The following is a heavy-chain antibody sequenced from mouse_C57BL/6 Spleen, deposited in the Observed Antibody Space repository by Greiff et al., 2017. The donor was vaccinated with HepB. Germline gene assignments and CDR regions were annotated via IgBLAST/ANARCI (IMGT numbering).Heavy chain of an antibody. Sequence: VKLQESGPELVKPGASVKISCKASGYSFTSYYIHWVKQRPGQGLEWIGWIYPGSGNTKYNEKFKGKATLTADTSSSTAYMQLSSLTSEDSAVYYCARDGYYWYFDVWGTGTTVTVSS. J-gene: IGHJ1*03. D-gene: IGHD2-3*01. V-gene: IGHV1-66*01. CDR3: ARDGYYWYFDV. CDR2: IYPGSGNT. CDR1: GYSFTSYY.